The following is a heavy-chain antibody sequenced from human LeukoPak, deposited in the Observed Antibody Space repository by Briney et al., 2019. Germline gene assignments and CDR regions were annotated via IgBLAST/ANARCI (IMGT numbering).Heavy chain of an antibody. CDR1: GGTFSSYT. CDR3: ASRSTPGYCSSTSCYRSWFDP. J-gene: IGHJ5*02. CDR2: IIPILGIA. D-gene: IGHD2-2*01. V-gene: IGHV1-69*02. Sequence: SVKVSCKASGGTFSSYTISWVRQAPGQGLEWMGRIIPILGIANYAQKFQGRVTITADKPTSTTYMELSSLRSEDTAVYYCASRSTPGYCSSTSCYRSWFDPWGQGTLVTVSS.